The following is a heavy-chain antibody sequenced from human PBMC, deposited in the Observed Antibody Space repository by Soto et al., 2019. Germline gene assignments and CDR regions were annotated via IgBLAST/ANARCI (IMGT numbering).Heavy chain of an antibody. CDR3: ARGKWFGELFKQYYGMDV. Sequence: SETLSLTCTVSGGSISSYYWSWIRQPPGKGLEWIGSIYYSGSTYYNPSLKSRVTISVDTSKNQFSLKLSSVTAADTAVYYCARGKWFGELFKQYYGMDVWGQGTTVTVSS. CDR1: GGSISSYY. D-gene: IGHD3-10*01. CDR2: IYYSGST. J-gene: IGHJ6*02. V-gene: IGHV4-59*01.